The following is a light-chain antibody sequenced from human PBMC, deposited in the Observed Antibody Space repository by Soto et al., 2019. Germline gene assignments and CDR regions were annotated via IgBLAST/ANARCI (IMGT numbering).Light chain of an antibody. Sequence: DIQMTQSPSTLSASVGDRVTITCRASQSISSRLAWYQQKPGKAPKLLIYDASSLESGYPSSVSGSRSGTAFNLSTSILQPDDFATYYCQQDNSYQYSFGHGTKLYSK. V-gene: IGKV1-5*01. CDR1: QSISSR. CDR3: QQDNSYQYS. J-gene: IGKJ2*01. CDR2: DAS.